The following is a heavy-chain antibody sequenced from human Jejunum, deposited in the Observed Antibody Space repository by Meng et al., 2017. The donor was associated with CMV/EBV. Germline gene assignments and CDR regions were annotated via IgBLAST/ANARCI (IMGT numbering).Heavy chain of an antibody. CDR3: AKWVVPPGVGYGLDV. V-gene: IGHV3-7*01. D-gene: IGHD2-2*01. CDR2: IKGDGSVT. J-gene: IGHJ6*02. CDR1: GFPFSDHW. Sequence: GFPFSDHWMGWVRQAPGKGLEWVANIKGDGSVTYYVDSVKGRFTISRDNAKNSLYLQMNTLRADDTAVYYCAKWVVPPGVGYGLDVWGQGTTVTVSS.